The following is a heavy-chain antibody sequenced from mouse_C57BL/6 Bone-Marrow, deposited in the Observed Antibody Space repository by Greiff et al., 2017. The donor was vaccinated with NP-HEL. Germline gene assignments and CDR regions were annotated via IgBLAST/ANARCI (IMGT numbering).Heavy chain of an antibody. CDR2: INPNNGGT. D-gene: IGHD2-4*01. Sequence: VQLQQSGPELVKPGASVKISCKASGYTFTDYYMNWVKQSHGKSLEWIGDINPNNGGTSYNQKFKGKATLTVDKSSSTAYMELRSLTSEDSAVYYCARAGLPLAYWGQGTLVTVSA. CDR1: GYTFTDYY. CDR3: ARAGLPLAY. V-gene: IGHV1-26*01. J-gene: IGHJ3*01.